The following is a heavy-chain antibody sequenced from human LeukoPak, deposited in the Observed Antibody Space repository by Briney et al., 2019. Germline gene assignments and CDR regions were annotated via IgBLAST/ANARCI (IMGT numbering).Heavy chain of an antibody. D-gene: IGHD4-17*01. J-gene: IGHJ4*02. CDR3: ARVSYGDYFFDY. CDR2: ISGSGGSK. CDR1: GFTFSTYA. Sequence: QAGGSLRLSCAASGFTFSTYAMSWVRQAPGKGLEWVSGISGSGGSKYYADSVKGRFTISRDNAKNSLYLQMNSLRAEDTAVYYCARVSYGDYFFDYWGQGTLVTVSS. V-gene: IGHV3-23*01.